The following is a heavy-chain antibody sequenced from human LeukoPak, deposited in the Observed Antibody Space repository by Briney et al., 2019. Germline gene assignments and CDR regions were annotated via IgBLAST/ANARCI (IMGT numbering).Heavy chain of an antibody. D-gene: IGHD4-17*01. CDR3: AKDYRLGRGGDYYFDY. CDR1: GFTFSSYG. J-gene: IGHJ4*02. V-gene: IGHV3-30*18. Sequence: GGSLRLSCAASGFTFSSYGMHWVRQAPGKGLEWVAVISYDGSNKYYADSVKGRFTISRDNSKNTLYLQMNSLRAEDTAVYYCAKDYRLGRGGDYYFDYWGQGTLVTVSS. CDR2: ISYDGSNK.